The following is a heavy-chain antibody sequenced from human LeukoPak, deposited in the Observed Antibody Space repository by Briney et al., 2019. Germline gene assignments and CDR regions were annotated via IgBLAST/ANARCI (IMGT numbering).Heavy chain of an antibody. J-gene: IGHJ4*02. D-gene: IGHD2-2*01. CDR2: IKQDGSEK. Sequence: GGSLRLSCAASGFTFSSYWMSWVRQAPGKGLEWVATNIKQDGSEKYYVDSVKGRFTISRDNAKNSLYLQMNSLRAEDTAVYYCAKGYCSSSSCYYFDYWGQGTLVTVSS. V-gene: IGHV3-7*03. CDR3: AKGYCSSSSCYYFDY. CDR1: GFTFSSYW.